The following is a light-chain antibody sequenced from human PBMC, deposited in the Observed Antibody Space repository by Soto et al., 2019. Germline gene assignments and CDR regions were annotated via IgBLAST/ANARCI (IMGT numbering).Light chain of an antibody. J-gene: IGKJ1*01. CDR2: QTS. CDR3: HQRQSWPRT. Sequence: EVVMRQSPATLSVSPGEGATLSCRASQGIGDTLAWYQHRPGQAPRLLIYQTSIRAAGIPARFSASGSGTDFTLTISDVQPEDFALYYCHQRQSWPRTFGQGTKVDNK. CDR1: QGIGDT. V-gene: IGKV3D-15*03.